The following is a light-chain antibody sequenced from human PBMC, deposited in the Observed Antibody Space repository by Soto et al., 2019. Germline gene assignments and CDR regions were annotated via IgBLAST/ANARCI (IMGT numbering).Light chain of an antibody. Sequence: QSVLTQPASLSGSPGQSITISCAGTSSDIGGSKYVSWYQQHPGKAPKRIIYEVTYRPSGVSARFSGSKSGNTASLTVSGLQAEDEADYYCSSKRSSDTLYVFGTGTKVTV. CDR2: EVT. V-gene: IGLV2-14*01. J-gene: IGLJ1*01. CDR1: SSDIGGSKY. CDR3: SSKRSSDTLYV.